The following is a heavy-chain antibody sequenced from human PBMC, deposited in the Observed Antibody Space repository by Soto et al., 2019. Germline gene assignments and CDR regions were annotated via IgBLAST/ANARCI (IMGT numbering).Heavy chain of an antibody. V-gene: IGHV1-3*01. Sequence: QVQLVQSGAEVKKPGASVKVSCKASGYTFTTYAMHWVRQAPGQRLEWMGWINAGNGNTKYSQKFQGRVTISRDTXATTAYMELSSLRSEDTAVYYCARALDEEWLVLGYWGQGTLVTVSS. CDR3: ARALDEEWLVLGY. CDR1: GYTFTTYA. J-gene: IGHJ4*02. D-gene: IGHD6-19*01. CDR2: INAGNGNT.